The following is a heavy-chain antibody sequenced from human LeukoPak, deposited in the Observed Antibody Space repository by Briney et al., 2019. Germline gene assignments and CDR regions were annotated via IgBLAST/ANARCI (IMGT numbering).Heavy chain of an antibody. CDR1: GFTFSSYG. CDR2: ISYDGSNK. CDR3: AKDYVLYGMDV. V-gene: IGHV3-30*18. J-gene: IGHJ6*02. Sequence: PGGSLRLSCAASGFTFSSYGMHWVRQAPGKGLEWVAVISYDGSNKYYADSVKGQFTISRDNSKNTLYLQMNSLRAEDTAVYYCAKDYVLYGMDVWGQGTTVTVSS. D-gene: IGHD3-10*02.